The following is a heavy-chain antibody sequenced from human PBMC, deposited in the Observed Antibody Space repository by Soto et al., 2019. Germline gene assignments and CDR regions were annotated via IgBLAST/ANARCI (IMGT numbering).Heavy chain of an antibody. CDR2: ISWDGGST. J-gene: IGHJ4*02. CDR3: AKDYGYDSSGPFDY. CDR1: GFTFDDYT. D-gene: IGHD3-22*01. V-gene: IGHV3-43*01. Sequence: EVQLVESGGVVVQPGGSLRLSFAASGFTFDDYTMHWVRQAPGKGLEWVSLISWDGGSTYYAESVKGRFTISRDNSKNSLYLQMNSLRTEDTALYYCAKDYGYDSSGPFDYWGQGTLVTVSS.